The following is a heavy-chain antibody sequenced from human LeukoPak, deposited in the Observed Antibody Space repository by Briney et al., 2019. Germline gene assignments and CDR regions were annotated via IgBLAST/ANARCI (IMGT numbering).Heavy chain of an antibody. CDR1: GFTFNGSA. D-gene: IGHD2-15*01. Sequence: PGGSLRLSCAASGFTFNGSAVHWVRQSSGKGLEWVGHIDKKDNLYATAYAESVKGRFTISRDDSKDTAFLHMDSLKTEDTALYYCTRDRGTYNWFDPWGQGTLVTVSS. CDR3: TRDRGTYNWFDP. CDR2: IDKKDNLYAT. V-gene: IGHV3-73*01. J-gene: IGHJ5*02.